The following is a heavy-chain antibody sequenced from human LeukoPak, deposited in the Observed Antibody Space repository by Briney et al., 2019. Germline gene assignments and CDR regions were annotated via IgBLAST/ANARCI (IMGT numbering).Heavy chain of an antibody. J-gene: IGHJ4*02. CDR1: GSSGSSNSGG. Sequence: HTLTLTCAITGSSGSSNSGGWNWVRLCQSPGLELLCRACYWSRWNTYYAMSLRSRVTISTDTSKNQFSLQLSSVTPEDTAGCELASEGVAVRYLLDYWGQGTLATVSS. CDR3: ASEGVAVRYLLDY. CDR2: ACYWSRWNT. V-gene: IGHV6-1*01. D-gene: IGHD2-15*01.